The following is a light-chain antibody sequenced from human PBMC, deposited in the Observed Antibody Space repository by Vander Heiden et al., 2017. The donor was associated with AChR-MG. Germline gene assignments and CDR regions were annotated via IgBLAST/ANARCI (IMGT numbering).Light chain of an antibody. CDR1: RSDVDGYHY. CDR3: SQWTSSNTQV. V-gene: IGLV2-14*03. J-gene: IGLJ1*01. CDR2: DVS. Sequence: QSALTQPASVSGSPGQSVTISCTGTRSDVDGYHYVSWYQQHQANVPKLMIYDVSKRPSGMSNRLFGSKSGNTASMTTSGLQPEDDADDYCSQWTSSNTQVFGTGTKVTVL.